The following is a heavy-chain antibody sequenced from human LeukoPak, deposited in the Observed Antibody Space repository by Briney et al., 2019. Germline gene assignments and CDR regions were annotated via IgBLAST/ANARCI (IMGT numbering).Heavy chain of an antibody. CDR2: INHSGST. CDR3: ARDNSVRDEAWWFNP. J-gene: IGHJ5*02. D-gene: IGHD5-24*01. CDR1: GGSFSGYY. Sequence: ETLSLTCAVYGGSFSGYYWSWIRQPPGKGLEWIGEINHSGSTNYNPSLKSRVTISVDTSKNQFSLKLSSVTAADTAVYYCARDNSVRDEAWWFNPWGQGTLVTVSS. V-gene: IGHV4-34*01.